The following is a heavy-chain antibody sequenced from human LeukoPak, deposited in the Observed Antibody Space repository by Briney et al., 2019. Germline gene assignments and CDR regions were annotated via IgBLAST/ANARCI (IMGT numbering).Heavy chain of an antibody. J-gene: IGHJ4*02. Sequence: PGGSLRLSCAASGFTFSSYAMSWVRQAPGKGLEWDSAISGSGGSTYYADSVKGRFTISRDNSKSTLYLQMNSLRAEDTAVYYCAKGELVVAGTFFDWWGQGTLVTVSS. CDR3: AKGELVVAGTFFDW. CDR2: ISGSGGST. D-gene: IGHD6-19*01. V-gene: IGHV3-23*01. CDR1: GFTFSSYA.